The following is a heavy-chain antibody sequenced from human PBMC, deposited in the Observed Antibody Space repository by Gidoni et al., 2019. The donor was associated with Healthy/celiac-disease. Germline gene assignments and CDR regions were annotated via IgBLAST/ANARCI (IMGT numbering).Heavy chain of an antibody. D-gene: IGHD5-18*01. CDR1: GYSFTSYW. J-gene: IGHJ3*02. CDR3: ARQRSGYSYGLDAFDI. V-gene: IGHV5-51*01. Sequence: EVQLVQSGAAVKKPGESLKISCQGSGYSFTSYWIGWVRQMPGKGLEWMGIIYPGDSDTRYSPSFQGQVTISADKSISTAYLQWSSLKASDTAMYYCARQRSGYSYGLDAFDIWGQGTMVTVSS. CDR2: IYPGDSDT.